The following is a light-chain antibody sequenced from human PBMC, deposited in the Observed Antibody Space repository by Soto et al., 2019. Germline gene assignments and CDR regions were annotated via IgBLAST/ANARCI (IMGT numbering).Light chain of an antibody. J-gene: IGKJ3*01. CDR3: QQYYKWPPFT. CDR2: NAA. CDR1: QRIDTS. Sequence: EIVMTQSPATLSVSPGERATLSCRASQRIDTSLAWYQQRPGQAPRLLLYNAATRATGIPARFSGSGFGTEFTLTISSLQSEDFALYYCQQYYKWPPFTFGHGTKVDI. V-gene: IGKV3-15*01.